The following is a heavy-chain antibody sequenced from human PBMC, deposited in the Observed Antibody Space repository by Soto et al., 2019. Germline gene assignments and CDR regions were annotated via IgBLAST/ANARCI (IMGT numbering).Heavy chain of an antibody. Sequence: PGGSLSLSCAASGFTFSSYAMSWVRQAPGKGLEWVSAISGSGGSTYYADSVKGRFTISRDNSKNTLYLQMNSLRAEDTAVYYCAKLYYDFWSGYSIRAKIFDYWGQGTLVTVSS. CDR2: ISGSGGST. CDR3: AKLYYDFWSGYSIRAKIFDY. J-gene: IGHJ4*02. CDR1: GFTFSSYA. V-gene: IGHV3-23*01. D-gene: IGHD3-3*01.